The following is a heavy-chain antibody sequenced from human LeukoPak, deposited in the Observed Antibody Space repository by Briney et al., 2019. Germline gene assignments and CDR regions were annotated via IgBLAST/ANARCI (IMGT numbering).Heavy chain of an antibody. Sequence: GGSLRLSCISSGFTFSIYNMNRVRQAPGKGLEWVAFISRGGDVIYYADSVKGRFTISRDNAKNSLYLQMNSLRAEDTALYYCAKDRGGNSYYGMDVWGQGTTVTVSS. J-gene: IGHJ6*02. D-gene: IGHD4-23*01. V-gene: IGHV3-21*04. CDR2: ISRGGDVI. CDR1: GFTFSIYN. CDR3: AKDRGGNSYYGMDV.